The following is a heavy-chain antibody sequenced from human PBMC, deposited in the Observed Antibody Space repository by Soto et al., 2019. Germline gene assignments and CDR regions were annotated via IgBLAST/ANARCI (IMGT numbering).Heavy chain of an antibody. J-gene: IGHJ4*02. CDR2: IIPIFGTA. CDR3: ARGGRYCSSTSCYSPRDY. V-gene: IGHV1-69*01. CDR1: GGTFSSYA. D-gene: IGHD2-2*02. Sequence: SVKVSCKASGGTFSSYAISWVRQAPGQGLEWMGGIIPIFGTANYAQKFQGRVTITADESTSTAYMELSSLRSEDTAVYYCARGGRYCSSTSCYSPRDYWGQGTLVTVSS.